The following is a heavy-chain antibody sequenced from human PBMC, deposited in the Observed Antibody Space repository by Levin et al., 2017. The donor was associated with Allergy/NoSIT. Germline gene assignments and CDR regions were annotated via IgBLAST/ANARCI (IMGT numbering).Heavy chain of an antibody. CDR1: GFTFGSYW. D-gene: IGHD3-22*01. J-gene: IGHJ3*02. CDR3: AKWLIGGVGAFDI. Sequence: GGSLRLSCAASGFTFGSYWMSWVRQAPGKGLEWVANINKDGSQKYYVDSVKGRFTISRDNAENSLYLQMNSLRADDTAVYYCAKWLIGGVGAFDIWGQGTMVTVSS. V-gene: IGHV3-7*03. CDR2: INKDGSQK.